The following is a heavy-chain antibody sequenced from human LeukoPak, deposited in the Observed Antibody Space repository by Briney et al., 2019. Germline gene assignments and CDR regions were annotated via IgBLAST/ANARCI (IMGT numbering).Heavy chain of an antibody. D-gene: IGHD3-22*01. CDR1: GFTFSTYW. CDR3: AKGGYYYDSSGYYHGGSAEYFQH. Sequence: QAGGSLRLSCAASGFTFSTYWMHWVRQPPGKGLVWVSRINGDGTQTNYADSVKGRFTVSRDNSKNTLYLQMNSLRAEDTAVYYCAKGGYYYDSSGYYHGGSAEYFQHWGQGTLVTVSS. CDR2: INGDGTQT. V-gene: IGHV3-74*01. J-gene: IGHJ1*01.